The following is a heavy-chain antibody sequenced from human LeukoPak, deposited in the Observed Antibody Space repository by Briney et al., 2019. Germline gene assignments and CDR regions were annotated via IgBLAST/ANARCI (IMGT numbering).Heavy chain of an antibody. CDR1: GFTFSSYA. V-gene: IGHV3-23*01. D-gene: IGHD3-16*01. J-gene: IGHJ4*02. Sequence: PGGSLRLSCAASGFTFSSYAMSWVRQAPGKGLEWVSAISGSGGSTYYADSVKGRFTISRDNSKNTLYLQMNSLRAEDTVVYYCAKDWGVRWRHSLFDYGGQGTLVTVSS. CDR2: ISGSGGST. CDR3: AKDWGVRWRHSLFDY.